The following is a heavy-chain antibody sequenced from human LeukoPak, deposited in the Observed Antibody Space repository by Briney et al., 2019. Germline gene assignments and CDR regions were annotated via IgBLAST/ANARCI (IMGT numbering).Heavy chain of an antibody. J-gene: IGHJ4*02. CDR1: GGTFSSYT. V-gene: IGHV1-69*02. CDR2: IIPILGIA. D-gene: IGHD2-15*01. CDR3: ARALRGGDYSADY. Sequence: SVKVSCKASGGTFSSYTISRVRQAPGQGLEWMGRIIPILGIANYAQKFQDRVTITADKSTTTAYMELSSLTSDDTAVYYCARALRGGDYSADYWGQGTLVTVSS.